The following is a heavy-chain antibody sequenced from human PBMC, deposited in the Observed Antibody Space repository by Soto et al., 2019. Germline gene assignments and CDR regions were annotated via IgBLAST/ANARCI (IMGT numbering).Heavy chain of an antibody. CDR2: ISAYNGNT. V-gene: IGHV1-18*04. CDR3: ATDRPYGWFDP. J-gene: IGHJ5*02. Sequence: GASVKVSCKASGYTFTDYGISWVRQAPGQGLEWMGWISAYNGNTNYAQKLQGRVTMTTDTFTSTAYMELRSLRSEDTAVYYCATDRPYGWFDPWGQGTLVTVSS. CDR1: GYTFTDYG. D-gene: IGHD4-17*01.